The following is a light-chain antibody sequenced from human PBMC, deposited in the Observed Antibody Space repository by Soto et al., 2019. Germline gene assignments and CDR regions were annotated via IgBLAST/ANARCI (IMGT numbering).Light chain of an antibody. CDR2: DNN. CDR1: SSNIGNNF. Sequence: QSVLTQPPSVSAAPGQKVTISCSGSSSNIGNNFVSWYQHLPGTAPKLLLYDNNKRPSGIPDRVSGTKSGTSATLGITGLQNGDDSHYYCSTCDSSLIAGVFGGGTKLTVL. V-gene: IGLV1-51*01. J-gene: IGLJ2*01. CDR3: STCDSSLIAGV.